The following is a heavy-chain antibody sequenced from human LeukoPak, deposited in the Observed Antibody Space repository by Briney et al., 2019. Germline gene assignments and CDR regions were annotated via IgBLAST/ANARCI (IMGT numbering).Heavy chain of an antibody. J-gene: IGHJ4*02. D-gene: IGHD5-12*01. CDR1: GFTFSSYG. CDR3: AKAVAYRRGYIDY. CDR2: IWYDGSNK. V-gene: IGHV3-33*03. Sequence: GGSLRLSCAASGFTFSSYGMHWVRQAPGKGLEWVAVIWYDGSNKYYADSVKGRFTISRDNAKNTLYLQMNSLRAEDTAVYYCAKAVAYRRGYIDYWGQGTLVTVSS.